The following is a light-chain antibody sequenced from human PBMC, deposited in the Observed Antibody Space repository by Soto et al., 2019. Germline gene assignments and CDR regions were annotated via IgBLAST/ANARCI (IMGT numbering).Light chain of an antibody. CDR3: QQYNNWPPTT. CDR2: LAS. V-gene: IGKV3D-15*01. J-gene: IGKJ5*01. Sequence: EIVMTQSPATLPVSPGERATLSCRASQSVSNNLAWYQQKPGQAPRLLIYLASTRATGIPARFSGSGSGTEFTLTITSLQSEDFAVYYCQQYNNWPPTTFGQGTRLEIK. CDR1: QSVSNN.